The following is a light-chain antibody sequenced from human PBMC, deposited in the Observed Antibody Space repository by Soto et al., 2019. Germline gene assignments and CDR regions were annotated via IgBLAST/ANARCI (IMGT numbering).Light chain of an antibody. CDR2: AAS. CDR3: QQCGSSPCT. V-gene: IGKV3-20*01. CDR1: QSVSSYY. Sequence: IVLTQSPGTLSLSPGERATLSCRASQSVSSYYLAWYQQKPGQAPRLLIYAASSRATGIPDRFSGGGSGTDFTLTISRLEPEDFAVYYCQQCGSSPCTFGQGTKVDIK. J-gene: IGKJ1*01.